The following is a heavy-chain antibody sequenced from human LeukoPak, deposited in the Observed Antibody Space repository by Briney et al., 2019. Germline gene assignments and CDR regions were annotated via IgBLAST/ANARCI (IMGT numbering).Heavy chain of an antibody. CDR2: ISYTGTYI. CDR1: GFTFSTYG. CDR3: VRDRGTYRPIDY. Sequence: GGSLRLSCAASGFTFSTYGMNWVRQAPGKGLEWVSSISYTGTYIYYADSVKGRFTISRDNAQNSLYLQMNSLRAEDTAIYYCVRDRGTYRPIDYWGQGTLVTVSS. V-gene: IGHV3-21*04. J-gene: IGHJ4*02. D-gene: IGHD1-26*01.